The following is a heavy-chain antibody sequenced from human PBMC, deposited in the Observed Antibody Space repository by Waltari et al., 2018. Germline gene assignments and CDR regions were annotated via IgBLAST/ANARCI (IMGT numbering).Heavy chain of an antibody. D-gene: IGHD3-3*01. V-gene: IGHV4-34*01. CDR1: GGSFSGYY. Sequence: QVQLQQWGAGLLKPSETLSLTCAVYGGSFSGYYWSWIRQPPGKGLEWIGEINHSGSTNYNPSLNSRVTRSVDTSKNQFSLKLSSVTAADTAVYYCARGLITIFGGNWGQGTLVTVSS. CDR2: INHSGST. J-gene: IGHJ4*02. CDR3: ARGLITIFGGN.